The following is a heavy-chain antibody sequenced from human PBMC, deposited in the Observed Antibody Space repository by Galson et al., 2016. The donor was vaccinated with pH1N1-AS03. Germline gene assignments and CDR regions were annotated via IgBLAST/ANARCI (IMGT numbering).Heavy chain of an antibody. D-gene: IGHD2/OR15-2a*01. CDR3: ARDALLSLPGGIDY. CDR1: GFTFSTYW. J-gene: IGHJ4*02. CDR2: VSNDGNNK. Sequence: SLRLSCAASGFTFSTYWMSWVRQAPGKGLEWMAAVSNDGNNKWYADSVKGRFTISRDNSKNTLYLQVNSVRAEDTAVYYCARDALLSLPGGIDYWGQGTLVAVSS. V-gene: IGHV3-30*03.